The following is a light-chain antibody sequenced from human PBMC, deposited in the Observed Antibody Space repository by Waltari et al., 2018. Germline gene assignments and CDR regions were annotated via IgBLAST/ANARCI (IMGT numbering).Light chain of an antibody. CDR1: SNDVGFYNY. CDR2: KVS. Sequence: QSALTQPASVSGSPGQSITISCTGTSNDVGFYNYVSWYQQHPGKAPKVIIYKVSNRPSGISNRFSGSKSGNPASLTISGLQPEDEADYHCSAYTSTSALVFGTGTKVTVL. V-gene: IGLV2-14*01. CDR3: SAYTSTSALV. J-gene: IGLJ1*01.